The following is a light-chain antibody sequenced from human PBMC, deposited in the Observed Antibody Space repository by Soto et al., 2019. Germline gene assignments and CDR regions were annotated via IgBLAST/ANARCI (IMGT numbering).Light chain of an antibody. J-gene: IGLJ1*01. V-gene: IGLV2-23*02. Sequence: QSALTQPASVSGSPGQSITISCTGTSSDVGSYNLVSWYQQHPGKAPKLMIYEVNKRPSGVSNRFSGSKSGNTASLTISGLQAEDEADYYCCSNAGSSTPFGTGTKLTVL. CDR2: EVN. CDR1: SSDVGSYNL. CDR3: CSNAGSSTP.